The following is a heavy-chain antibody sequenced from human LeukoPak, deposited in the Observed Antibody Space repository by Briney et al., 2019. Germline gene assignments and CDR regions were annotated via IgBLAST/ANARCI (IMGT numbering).Heavy chain of an antibody. CDR1: GHTFTGYY. V-gene: IGHV1-2*02. D-gene: IGHD2-15*01. J-gene: IGHJ4*02. Sequence: ASVKVSCKASGHTFTGYYMHWVRQAPGQGLEWMGWINPNSGGTNYAQKVQGRVTMTRDTSISTAYMELSRLRSDDTAVYYCARVHYCSGGSCLNYWGQGTLVTVSS. CDR2: INPNSGGT. CDR3: ARVHYCSGGSCLNY.